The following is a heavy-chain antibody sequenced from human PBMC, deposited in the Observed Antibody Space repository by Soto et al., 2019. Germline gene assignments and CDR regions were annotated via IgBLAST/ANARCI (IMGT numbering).Heavy chain of an antibody. CDR2: ISSSGSTI. J-gene: IGHJ3*02. Sequence: SLRLSCAASGFTFSSYEMNWVRQAPGKGLEWVSYISSSGSTIYYADSVKGRFTISRDNAKNSLYLQMNSLRAEDTAVYYCARDDYGDDGSSFDIWGQGTMVTV. CDR1: GFTFSSYE. V-gene: IGHV3-48*03. CDR3: ARDDYGDDGSSFDI. D-gene: IGHD4-17*01.